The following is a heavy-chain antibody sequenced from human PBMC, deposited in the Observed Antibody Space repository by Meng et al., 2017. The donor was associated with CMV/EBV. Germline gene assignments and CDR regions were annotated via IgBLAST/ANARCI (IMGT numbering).Heavy chain of an antibody. V-gene: IGHV4-4*07. D-gene: IGHD6-19*01. CDR1: SGSIMSYE. Sequence: QVHRQELSKGLVKPSVSLTPSCAVLSGSIMSYERKWIRQRAEKVRKIIGLVDTSEDAKYYPCRVSLITVLVETTDNQYSRRLSSENTADTYVDYYADITSGWYPLFDYWGQGTLVTVSS. J-gene: IGHJ4*02. CDR3: ADITSGWYPLFDY. CDR2: VDTSEDA.